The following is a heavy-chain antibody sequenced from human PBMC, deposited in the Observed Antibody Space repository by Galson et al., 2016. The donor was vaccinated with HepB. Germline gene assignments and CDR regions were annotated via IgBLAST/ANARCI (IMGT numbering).Heavy chain of an antibody. J-gene: IGHJ5*02. Sequence: SLRLSCAASGFTFSNYSMHWVRQAPGMHWVRQAPGKGLEWVAVISYDGSNKYYADSVKGRFTISRDNSKNTLYLQMSSLRAEDTAIYYCAKETENYVWGTYRRNWFDPWGQGTLVTVSS. CDR1: GFTFSNYSMHWVRQAPG. V-gene: IGHV3-30*18. CDR2: ISYDGSNK. D-gene: IGHD3-16*02. CDR3: AKETENYVWGTYRRNWFDP.